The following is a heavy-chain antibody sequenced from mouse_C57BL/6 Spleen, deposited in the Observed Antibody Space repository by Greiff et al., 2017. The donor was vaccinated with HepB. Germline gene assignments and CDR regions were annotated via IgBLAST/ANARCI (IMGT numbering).Heavy chain of an antibody. CDR2: INTSSGYT. CDR3: AREGVTTVVAEDYYAMDY. D-gene: IGHD1-1*01. V-gene: IGHV1-4*01. Sequence: QVQLQQSGAELARPGASVKMSCKASGYTFTSYTMHWVKQRTGQGLEWIGYINTSSGYTKYNQKFKDKATLTADKSSSTAYMQRSSLTSEDSSVYYCAREGVTTVVAEDYYAMDYWGQGTSVTVSS. J-gene: IGHJ4*01. CDR1: GYTFTSYT.